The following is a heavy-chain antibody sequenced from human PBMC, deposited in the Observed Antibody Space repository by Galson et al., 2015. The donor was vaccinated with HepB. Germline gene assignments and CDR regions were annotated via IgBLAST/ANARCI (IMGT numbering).Heavy chain of an antibody. J-gene: IGHJ4*02. V-gene: IGHV3-74*01. D-gene: IGHD4-17*01. CDR3: ARDHGDYVPRYYFDY. CDR2: INSDGSST. CDR1: GFTFSSYW. Sequence: SLRLSCAASGFTFSSYWMHWVRQAPGKGLVWVSRINSDGSSTSFADSVKGRFTISRDNAKNTLYLQMNSLRAEDTAVYYCARDHGDYVPRYYFDYWGQGTLVTVSS.